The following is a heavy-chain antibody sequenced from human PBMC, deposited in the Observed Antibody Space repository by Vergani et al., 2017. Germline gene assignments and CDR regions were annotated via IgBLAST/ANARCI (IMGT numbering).Heavy chain of an antibody. CDR2: IYYSGST. CDR3: ARGRGGYCSGGSCYFVDY. V-gene: IGHV4-59*01. CDR1: GGSISSYY. Sequence: QVQLQESGPGLVKPSETLSLTCTVSGGSISSYYWSWIRQPPGKGLEWIGYIYYSGSTNYNPSLKSRVTISVDTSKNQFSLKLRSVTAADTAVYYCARGRGGYCSGGSCYFVDYWGQGTLVTVSS. D-gene: IGHD2-15*01. J-gene: IGHJ4*02.